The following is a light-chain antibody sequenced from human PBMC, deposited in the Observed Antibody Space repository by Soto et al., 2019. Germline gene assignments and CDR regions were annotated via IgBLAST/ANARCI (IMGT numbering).Light chain of an antibody. V-gene: IGLV9-49*01. CDR3: GADHGSGSNFDVV. J-gene: IGLJ2*01. CDR1: SGYSNYK. CDR2: VGTGGIVG. Sequence: QPLLTQPPSASASLGASVTLTCTLSSGYSNYKVDWYQQRPGKGPRFVMRVGTGGIVGSKGDGIPDRFSVLGSGLNRYLTIKNIQEEDESDYHCGADHGSGSNFDVVFGGGTKVTVL.